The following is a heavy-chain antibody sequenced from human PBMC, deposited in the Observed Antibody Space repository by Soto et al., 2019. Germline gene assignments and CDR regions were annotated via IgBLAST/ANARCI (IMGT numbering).Heavy chain of an antibody. CDR1: GFTFSSYW. J-gene: IGHJ4*02. Sequence: GGSLRLSCAASGFTFSSYWMSWVRQAPGKGLEWVANIKQDGSEKYYVDSVKGRFTISRDNAKNSLYLQMNSLRAEDTAVYYCARIGYQLLLYYFDYWGQGTLVTVSS. D-gene: IGHD2-2*01. CDR2: IKQDGSEK. V-gene: IGHV3-7*01. CDR3: ARIGYQLLLYYFDY.